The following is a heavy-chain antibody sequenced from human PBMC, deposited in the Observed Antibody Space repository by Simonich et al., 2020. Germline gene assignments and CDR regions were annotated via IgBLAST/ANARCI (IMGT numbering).Heavy chain of an antibody. CDR3: ARSTTGTTAFDI. V-gene: IGHV1-18*01. CDR2: ITADNSNT. D-gene: IGHD1-1*01. CDR1: GYTFNSYG. Sequence: QVQLVQSGAEVKKPGASVKVSCKASGYTFNSYGISGVRQAPGQVLEWMGWITADNSNTNYAQKLQGRVTMTTDTSTSTAYRELRSLRSDDTAVYYCARSTTGTTAFDIWGQGTMVTVSS. J-gene: IGHJ3*02.